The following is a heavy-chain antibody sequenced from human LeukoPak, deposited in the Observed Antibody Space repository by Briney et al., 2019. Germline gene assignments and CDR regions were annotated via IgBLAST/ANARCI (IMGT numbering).Heavy chain of an antibody. CDR2: IKQDGSEK. Sequence: SGGSLRLSCAASGFTFSSYWMSWVRQAPGKGLEWVANIKQDGSEKYYVDSVKGRFTISRDNAKNSLYLQMNSLRAEDTAVYYCARGDENYYGSGSQDYWGQGTLVTVSS. D-gene: IGHD3-10*01. J-gene: IGHJ4*02. V-gene: IGHV3-7*01. CDR3: ARGDENYYGSGSQDY. CDR1: GFTFSSYW.